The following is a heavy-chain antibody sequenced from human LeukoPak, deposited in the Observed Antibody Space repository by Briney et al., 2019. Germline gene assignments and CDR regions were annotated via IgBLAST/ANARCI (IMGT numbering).Heavy chain of an antibody. V-gene: IGHV1-18*01. CDR3: ARVRCSSTSCYFGYFDY. J-gene: IGHJ4*02. CDR2: ISAYNGNT. Sequence: GASVKVSCKASGYTFTSYGISWVRQAPGQGLEWMGWISAYNGNTNYAQKLQGRVTMTTDTSTSTAYMELRSLRSDDTAVYYCARVRCSSTSCYFGYFDYWGQGTLVTVSS. D-gene: IGHD2-2*01. CDR1: GYTFTSYG.